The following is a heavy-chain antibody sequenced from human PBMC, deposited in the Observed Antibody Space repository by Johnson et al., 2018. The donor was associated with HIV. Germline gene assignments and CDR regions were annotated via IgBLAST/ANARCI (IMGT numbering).Heavy chain of an antibody. Sequence: QVQLVESGGGVVQPGRSLRLSCAASGFTFSSYPMHWVRQAPGKGLEWVAVISYDGSNKYYADSVKGRFTISRDNSKNTLYLQMNTLRAEDTAVYYCAREATGTTNAFYMWGQGTMVTVSS. V-gene: IGHV3-30*04. CDR1: GFTFSSYP. CDR3: AREATGTTNAFYM. CDR2: ISYDGSNK. J-gene: IGHJ3*02. D-gene: IGHD1-7*01.